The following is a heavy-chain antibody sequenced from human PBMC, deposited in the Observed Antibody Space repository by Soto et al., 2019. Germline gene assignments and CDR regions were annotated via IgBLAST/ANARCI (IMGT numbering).Heavy chain of an antibody. J-gene: IGHJ4*02. CDR2: ISWSTSSI. D-gene: IGHD4-4*01. CDR3: GKASSSNSWRPIDY. Sequence: GGSLILSCVASGFTFDDYAIHWVRQIPGKCLQWVSVISWSTSSIGYGASLRGRFLISRDNANNSLYLQMNDLRPEDTALYYCGKASSSNSWRPIDYWGQGTMVTVSS. V-gene: IGHV3-9*01. CDR1: GFTFDDYA.